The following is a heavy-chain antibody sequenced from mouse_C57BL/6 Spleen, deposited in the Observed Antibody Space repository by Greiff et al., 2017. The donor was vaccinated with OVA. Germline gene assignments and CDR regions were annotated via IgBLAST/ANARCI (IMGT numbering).Heavy chain of an antibody. J-gene: IGHJ4*01. Sequence: EVKLVESGGGLVQSGRSLRLSCATSGFTFSDFYMEWVRQAPGKGLEWIAASRNKANDYTTEYSASVKGRFIVSRDTSQSILYLQMNALRAEDTAIYYCARVYYAMDYWGQGTSVTVSS. CDR3: ARVYYAMDY. CDR1: GFTFSDFY. CDR2: SRNKANDYTT. V-gene: IGHV7-1*01.